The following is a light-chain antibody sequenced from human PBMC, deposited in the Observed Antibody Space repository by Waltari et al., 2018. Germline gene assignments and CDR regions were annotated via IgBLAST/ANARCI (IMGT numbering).Light chain of an antibody. J-gene: IGLJ3*02. CDR1: SSAVGVYNY. CDR3: CSYTTSSAWV. V-gene: IGLV2-14*01. CDR2: DVT. Sequence: SALTQPASVSGSPGQSMTISCPGTSSAVGVYNYVSWYQQNPGKAPKLMIYDVTKRPSGVSDRFSGSKSGNTASLTISGLQAEDEADYYCCSYTTSSAWVFGGGTKLTVL.